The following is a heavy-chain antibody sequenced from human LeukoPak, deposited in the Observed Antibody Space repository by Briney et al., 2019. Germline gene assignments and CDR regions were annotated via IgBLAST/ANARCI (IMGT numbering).Heavy chain of an antibody. V-gene: IGHV3-30-3*01. Sequence: GGSLRLSCAASGFTFRNYGMHWVRQAPGKGLEWVAVISYDGSNKYYADSVKGRFTISRDNSKNTLYLQMNSLGAEDTAVYYCAREVFVGATDHYGMDVWGQGTTVTVSS. CDR1: GFTFRNYG. D-gene: IGHD1-26*01. CDR2: ISYDGSNK. CDR3: AREVFVGATDHYGMDV. J-gene: IGHJ6*02.